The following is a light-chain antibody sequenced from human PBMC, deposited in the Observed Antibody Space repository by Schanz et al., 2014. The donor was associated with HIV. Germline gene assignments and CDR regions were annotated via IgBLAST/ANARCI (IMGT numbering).Light chain of an antibody. J-gene: IGKJ1*01. Sequence: EIVMTQSPATLSLSPGKRATLSCRASQSFSSGSLAWYQHKPGQAPRLLIYGASSRANGIPARFSGAGSGSAFTLIISRLEPADIAVYYCQQYGGSPTFGQGTKVEIK. CDR1: QSFSSGS. CDR2: GAS. CDR3: QQYGGSPT. V-gene: IGKV3-20*01.